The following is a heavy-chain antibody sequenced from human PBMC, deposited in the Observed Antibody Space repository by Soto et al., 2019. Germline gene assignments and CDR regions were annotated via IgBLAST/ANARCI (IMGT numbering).Heavy chain of an antibody. CDR1: GYTFTSYG. CDR2: ISAYNGNT. V-gene: IGHV1-18*01. Sequence: QVQLVQSGAEVKKPGASVKVSCKASGYTFTSYGISWVRQAPGQGLEWMGWISAYNGNTNYAQKLQGRVTMTTDTSTSTDYMELRSLRSDDTAVYYCARVGWDEEVVPASGFDYWGQGTLVTVSS. D-gene: IGHD2-2*01. CDR3: ARVGWDEEVVPASGFDY. J-gene: IGHJ4*02.